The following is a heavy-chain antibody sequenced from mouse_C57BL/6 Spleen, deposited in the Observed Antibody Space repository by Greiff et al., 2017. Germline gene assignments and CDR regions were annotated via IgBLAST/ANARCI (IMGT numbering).Heavy chain of an antibody. J-gene: IGHJ4*01. CDR2: IDPSDSYT. CDR1: GYTFTSYW. Sequence: VQLQQPGAELVKPGASVKLSCKASGYTFTSYWMHWVKQRPGQGLEWIGEIDPSDSYTNYNQKFKGKATVTVDKSSSTAYMQLSSLTSEDSAVYYCARQSSYYAMDYWGQGTSVTVSS. V-gene: IGHV1-69*02. CDR3: ARQSSYYAMDY.